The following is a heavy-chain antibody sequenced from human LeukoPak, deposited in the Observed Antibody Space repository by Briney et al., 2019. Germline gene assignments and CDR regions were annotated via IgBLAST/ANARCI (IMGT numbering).Heavy chain of an antibody. V-gene: IGHV4-34*01. J-gene: IGHJ3*02. CDR3: ARVDTAMVHAFDI. Sequence: PSETLSLTCDVYGESFSGYYWNWIRQPPGKGLEWIGEINHSGSTNYNPSLKSRVTMSVDTSKNQFSLKLSSVTAADTAVYYCARVDTAMVHAFDIWGQGTMVTVSS. D-gene: IGHD5-18*01. CDR2: INHSGST. CDR1: GESFSGYY.